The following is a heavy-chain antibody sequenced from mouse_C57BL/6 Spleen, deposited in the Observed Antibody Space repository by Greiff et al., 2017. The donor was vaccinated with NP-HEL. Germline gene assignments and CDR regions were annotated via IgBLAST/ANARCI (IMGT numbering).Heavy chain of an antibody. CDR3: ARGRLRKYYFDY. CDR1: GYAFSSYW. CDR2: IYPGDGDT. J-gene: IGHJ2*01. V-gene: IGHV1-80*01. Sequence: QVQLKESGAELVKPGASVKISCKASGYAFSSYWMTWVKQRPGTGLEWIGQIYPGDGDTNYNGKFKGKATLTADKSSSTAYMQLSSLTSEDSAVYFCARGRLRKYYFDYWGQGTTLTVSS. D-gene: IGHD1-1*01.